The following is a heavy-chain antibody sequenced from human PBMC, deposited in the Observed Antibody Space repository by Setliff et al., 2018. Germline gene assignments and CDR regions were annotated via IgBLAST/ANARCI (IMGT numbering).Heavy chain of an antibody. Sequence: TGGSLRLSCAASGFTFSDHYMDWVRQAPGKGLEWVGRIRNKVNSYITQYAASVEGRFTISRDDSKNTAYLQMNSLKTEDTAVYYCTFARDGYDVFDIWGQGTMVTVSS. CDR2: IRNKVNSYIT. D-gene: IGHD5-18*01. CDR3: TFARDGYDVFDI. J-gene: IGHJ3*02. V-gene: IGHV3-72*01. CDR1: GFTFSDHY.